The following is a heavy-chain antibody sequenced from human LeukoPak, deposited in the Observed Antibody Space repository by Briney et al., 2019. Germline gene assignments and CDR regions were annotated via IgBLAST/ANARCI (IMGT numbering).Heavy chain of an antibody. CDR2: ISGSSGST. Sequence: QPGGSLRLSCTASGFTFSSYAMSWVRQAPGKGLEWVSAISGSSGSTYYADSVKGRFTISRDNSKNTLYLQMNSLRAEDTAVYYCAKAGGNIAVAHFRYWGQGTLVTVSS. V-gene: IGHV3-23*01. D-gene: IGHD6-19*01. CDR3: AKAGGNIAVAHFRY. J-gene: IGHJ4*02. CDR1: GFTFSSYA.